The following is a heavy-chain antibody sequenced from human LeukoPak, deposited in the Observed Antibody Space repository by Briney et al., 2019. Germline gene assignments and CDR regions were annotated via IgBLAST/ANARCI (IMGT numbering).Heavy chain of an antibody. J-gene: IGHJ4*02. CDR3: LPQGIAAAGTGNDY. CDR2: ISTYNGNT. CDR1: GYTFTSHG. Sequence: ASVKVSCKASGYTFTSHGISWVRQAPGQGLEWMGWISTYNGNTNYAQKLQGRVSMTTDTSTSTAYMDLRSLRSDDTAAYYCLPQGIAAAGTGNDYWGQGTLVTVSS. D-gene: IGHD6-13*01. V-gene: IGHV1-18*01.